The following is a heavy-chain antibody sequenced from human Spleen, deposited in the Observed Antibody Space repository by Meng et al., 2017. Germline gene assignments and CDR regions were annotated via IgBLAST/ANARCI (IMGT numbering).Heavy chain of an antibody. CDR3: ARGTPGRSYCDY. CDR1: DYTFTGYG. D-gene: IGHD3-10*01. J-gene: IGHJ4*02. Sequence: QVQLLQSGAEVKQPGASFKVSCKASDYTFTGYGVCWVRQAPGQGLEWMAWLGAHPGDTSFAPKFLGRVTVTADTATATAYMELRSLRSDDTAVYYCARGTPGRSYCDYWGLGTLVTVSS. CDR2: LGAHPGDT. V-gene: IGHV1-18*01.